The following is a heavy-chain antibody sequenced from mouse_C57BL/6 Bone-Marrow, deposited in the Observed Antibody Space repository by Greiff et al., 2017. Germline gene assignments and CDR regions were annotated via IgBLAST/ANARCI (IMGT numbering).Heavy chain of an antibody. CDR2: SRNKANDYTT. CDR1: GFTFSDFY. D-gene: IGHD2-4*01. Sequence: EVQLVASGGGLVQSGRSLRLSCATSGFTFSDFYMEWVRQAPGKGLEWIAASRNKANDYTTEYSASVKGRFIVSRDTSQSILYLQMNALRAEDTAIYYCARDALYYDYSYAMDYWGQGTSVTVSS. V-gene: IGHV7-1*01. J-gene: IGHJ4*01. CDR3: ARDALYYDYSYAMDY.